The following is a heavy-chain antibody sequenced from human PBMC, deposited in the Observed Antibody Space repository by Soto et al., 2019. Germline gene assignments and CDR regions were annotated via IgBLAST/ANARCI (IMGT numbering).Heavy chain of an antibody. J-gene: IGHJ5*02. CDR2: IYYSGST. Sequence: QVQLQESGPGLVKPSQTLSLTCIVSGDSIRSGNHYWSWVRQTPGKGLEWIGYIYYSGSTNYNPSLKSRATLSVDTSRNQFSLRLTSVTAADTAVYYCARYDAESGSNKLDPWGQGTLVTVSS. V-gene: IGHV4-30-4*01. D-gene: IGHD5-12*01. CDR3: ARYDAESGSNKLDP. CDR1: GDSIRSGNHY.